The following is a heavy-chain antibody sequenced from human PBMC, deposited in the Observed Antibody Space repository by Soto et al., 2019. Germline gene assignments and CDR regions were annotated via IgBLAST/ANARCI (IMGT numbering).Heavy chain of an antibody. CDR2: IYYSGST. CDR1: GGSISSYY. CDR3: ARVGGPDVLRFLEWSQGWFDP. V-gene: IGHV4-59*01. D-gene: IGHD3-3*01. J-gene: IGHJ5*02. Sequence: SLTCTVSGGSISSYYWSWIRQPPGKGLEWIGYIYYSGSTNYNPSLKSRVTISVDTSKNQFSLKLSSVTTADTAVYYCARVGGPDVLRFLEWSQGWFDPWGQGTLVTVSS.